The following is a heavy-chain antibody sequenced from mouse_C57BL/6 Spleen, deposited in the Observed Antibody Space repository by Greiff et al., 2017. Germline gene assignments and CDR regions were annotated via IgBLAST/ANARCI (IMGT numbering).Heavy chain of an antibody. Sequence: QVHVKQSGAELVKPGASVKMSCKASGYTFTSYWITWVKQRPGQGLEWIGDIYPGSGSTNYNEKFKSKATLTVDTSSSTAYMQLSSLTSEDSAVYYCAMVTTGYWYFDVWGTGTTVTVSS. J-gene: IGHJ1*03. CDR3: AMVTTGYWYFDV. V-gene: IGHV1-55*01. CDR2: IYPGSGST. CDR1: GYTFTSYW. D-gene: IGHD2-2*01.